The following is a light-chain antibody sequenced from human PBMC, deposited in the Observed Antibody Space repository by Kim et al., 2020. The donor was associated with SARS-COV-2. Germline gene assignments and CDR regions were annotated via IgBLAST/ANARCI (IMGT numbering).Light chain of an antibody. Sequence: ASVGDRVTITCRAGQSISDYLNWYQQKPGKAPKLLISAASRLQGGVPSRFSGSESGTDFTLTISSLQPEDFATYYCQQTYTTPITFGQGTRLEIK. J-gene: IGKJ5*01. V-gene: IGKV1-39*01. CDR3: QQTYTTPIT. CDR2: AAS. CDR1: QSISDY.